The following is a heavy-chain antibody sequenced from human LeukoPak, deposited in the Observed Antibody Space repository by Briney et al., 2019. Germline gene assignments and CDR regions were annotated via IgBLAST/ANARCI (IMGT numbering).Heavy chain of an antibody. D-gene: IGHD5-18*01. Sequence: PGRSLRLSCSASGFTFSIYEMNWVRQAPGKGLEWVSYISSSAGTTYYADSVKGRFTISRDNAKNSLYLQMNSLRAEDTAVYFCARQQQQLWYDWGQGTLVTVSS. J-gene: IGHJ4*02. V-gene: IGHV3-48*03. CDR3: ARQQQQLWYD. CDR1: GFTFSIYE. CDR2: ISSSAGTT.